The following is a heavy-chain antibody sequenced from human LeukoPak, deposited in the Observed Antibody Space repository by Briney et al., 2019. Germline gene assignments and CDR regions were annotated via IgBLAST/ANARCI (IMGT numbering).Heavy chain of an antibody. V-gene: IGHV1-18*01. Sequence: ASVKVSCKASGYTFTSYGISWVRQAPGQGLEWMGWISAYNGNTNYAQKLQGRVTMTTDTSTSTAYMELRSLRSDDTAVYYCARGDYHGSGTYYKKTVDYWGQGTLVTVSS. CDR2: ISAYNGNT. CDR3: ARGDYHGSGTYYKKTVDY. D-gene: IGHD3-10*01. J-gene: IGHJ4*02. CDR1: GYTFTSYG.